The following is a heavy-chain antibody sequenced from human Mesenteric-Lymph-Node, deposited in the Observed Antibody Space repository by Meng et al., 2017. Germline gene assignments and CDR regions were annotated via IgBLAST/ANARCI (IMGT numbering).Heavy chain of an antibody. J-gene: IGHJ5*02. CDR2: INHSGST. V-gene: IGHV4-34*09. CDR1: GGSFSGYY. Sequence: QGRLQVSGPGLVKPSQTLSLTCAVYGGSFSGYYWSWIRQPPGKGLEWIGEINHSGSTNYNPSLKSRVTISVDTSKNQFSLKLSSVTAADTAVYYCARAHSSSWYLGWFDPWGQGTLVTVSS. CDR3: ARAHSSSWYLGWFDP. D-gene: IGHD6-13*01.